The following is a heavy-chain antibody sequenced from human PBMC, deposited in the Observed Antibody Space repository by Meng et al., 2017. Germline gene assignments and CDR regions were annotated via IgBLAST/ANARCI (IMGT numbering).Heavy chain of an antibody. CDR3: ARAHSSGWYSFFDY. CDR2: INTKTGKP. V-gene: IGHV7-4-1*02. Sequence: QWQLVKSGSELKEPGASVKVSCKASGYTFSTNVMNWVRQAPGQGLEWMGWINTKTGKPTYAQGFTGRLAFSLDTSASTAFLQINSLKAEDTAVYYCARAHSSGWYSFFDYWGQGTLVTVSS. D-gene: IGHD6-19*01. CDR1: GYTFSTNV. J-gene: IGHJ4*02.